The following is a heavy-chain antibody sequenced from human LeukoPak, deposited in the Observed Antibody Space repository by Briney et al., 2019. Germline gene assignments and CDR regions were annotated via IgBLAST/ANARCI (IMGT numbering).Heavy chain of an antibody. D-gene: IGHD6-13*01. CDR1: GYSFTGYY. Sequence: AVKVSCKASGYSFTGYYIHWMRQAPGQGLEWMGGIIPIFGTPNYAHNFQDRVTITADESTSTAYMELSALRSEDTAVYYCANQGGGGIGMGILGSYDFWGQGTLVTVSS. CDR2: IIPIFGTP. V-gene: IGHV1-69*13. J-gene: IGHJ4*02. CDR3: ANQGGGGIGMGILGSYDF.